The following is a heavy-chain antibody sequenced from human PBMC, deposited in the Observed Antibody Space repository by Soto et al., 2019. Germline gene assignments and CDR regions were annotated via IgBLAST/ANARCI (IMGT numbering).Heavy chain of an antibody. J-gene: IGHJ4*02. D-gene: IGHD2-15*01. CDR2: TKNKAEKYAT. CDR3: VNFISGRPS. V-gene: IGHV3-72*01. Sequence: PGGSLRLSCVACGFTFTVHYMDWVRQAPGKGLEWVGRTKNKAEKYATEYAASVKGRFSISRDDSKSSVHLQMDSLRPEDTAIYYCVNFISGRPSWGQGTLVTVSS. CDR1: GFTFTVHY.